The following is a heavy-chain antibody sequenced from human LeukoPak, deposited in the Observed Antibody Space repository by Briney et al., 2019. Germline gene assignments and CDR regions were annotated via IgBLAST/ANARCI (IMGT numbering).Heavy chain of an antibody. CDR3: ARGPSDDYGDYLYYFDY. V-gene: IGHV3-30*04. D-gene: IGHD4-17*01. CDR1: GFTFSSYA. CDR2: ISYDGSNK. Sequence: GGSLRLSCAASGFTFSSYAMHWVRQAPGKGLEWVAVISYDGSNKCYADSVKGRFTISRDNSKNTLYLQMNSLRAEDTAVYYCARGPSDDYGDYLYYFDYWGQGTLVTVSS. J-gene: IGHJ4*02.